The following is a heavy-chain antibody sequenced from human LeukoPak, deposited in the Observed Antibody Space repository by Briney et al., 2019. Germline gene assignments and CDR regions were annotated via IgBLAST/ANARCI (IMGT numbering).Heavy chain of an antibody. D-gene: IGHD6-19*01. CDR2: IYYSGGT. J-gene: IGHJ4*02. CDR3: ARDRGAVAGTDY. CDR1: GGSINYYY. Sequence: SETLSLTCTVSGGSINYYYWMWIRQPPGKGLEWIGYIYYSGGTHYNPSLKSRVTMLVDTSKNQFSLKLTAVTAADTAVYFCARDRGAVAGTDYWGQGTLVTVSS. V-gene: IGHV4-59*01.